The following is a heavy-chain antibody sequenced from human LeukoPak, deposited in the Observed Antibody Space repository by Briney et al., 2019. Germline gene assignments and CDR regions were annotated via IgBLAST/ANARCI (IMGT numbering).Heavy chain of an antibody. CDR2: ISYDGGNK. Sequence: PGGSLRLSCAASGLTFSSYAMHWVRQAPGKGLEWVAVISYDGGNKYYPDSVKGRFTISRDNPKNSLYLQMNSLRAEDTAVHYCAREQAAAGTWYNWFDPWGQGTLVTVSS. CDR3: AREQAAAGTWYNWFDP. CDR1: GLTFSSYA. D-gene: IGHD6-13*01. J-gene: IGHJ5*02. V-gene: IGHV3-30-3*01.